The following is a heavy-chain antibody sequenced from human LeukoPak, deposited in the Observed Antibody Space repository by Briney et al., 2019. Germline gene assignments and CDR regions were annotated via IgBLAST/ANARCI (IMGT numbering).Heavy chain of an antibody. CDR3: AKDRQWELLLPDY. V-gene: IGHV3-23*01. CDR1: GFPFSNYA. Sequence: GGSLRLSCAASGFPFSNYAMTWVRQAPGKGLEWVSGISGTGGGTYYADSVRGRFTISRDNSKNTLYLQMNSLRTEDTAVYFCAKDRQWELLLPDYWGQGTLVTVSS. J-gene: IGHJ4*02. D-gene: IGHD1-26*01. CDR2: ISGTGGGT.